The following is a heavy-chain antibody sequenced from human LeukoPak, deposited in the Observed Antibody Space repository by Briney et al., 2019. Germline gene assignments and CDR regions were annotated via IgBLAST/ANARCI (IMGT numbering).Heavy chain of an antibody. CDR3: ARGDSSGWSNTFGY. V-gene: IGHV3-21*01. Sequence: GGSLRLSCAASGFTFSSYSMNWVRQAPGKGLEWVSSISSSSSYIYYADSVKGRFTISRDNAKNSLYLQMNSLRAEDTAVYYCARGDSSGWSNTFGYWGQGTLVTVSS. CDR2: ISSSSSYI. J-gene: IGHJ4*02. CDR1: GFTFSSYS. D-gene: IGHD6-19*01.